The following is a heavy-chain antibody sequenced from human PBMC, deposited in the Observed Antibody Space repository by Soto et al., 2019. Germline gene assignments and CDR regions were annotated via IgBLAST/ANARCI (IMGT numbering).Heavy chain of an antibody. D-gene: IGHD4-17*01. CDR1: GGSISSSSYY. J-gene: IGHJ4*02. Sequence: SETLSLTCTVSGGSISSSSYYWGWIRQLPGKGLEWIGSIYYSGSTYYNPSLKSRVTISVDTSKNQFSLKLSSVTAADTAVYYCATLGTYGDYVHFFDYWGQGTLVTVSS. CDR2: IYYSGST. CDR3: ATLGTYGDYVHFFDY. V-gene: IGHV4-39*01.